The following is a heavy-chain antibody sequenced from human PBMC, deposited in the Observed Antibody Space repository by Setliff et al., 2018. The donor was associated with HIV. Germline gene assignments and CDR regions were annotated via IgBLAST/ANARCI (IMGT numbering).Heavy chain of an antibody. CDR3: ARDRGGHYTGSYYYMDV. Sequence: SETLSLTCGVYGGSLSDYYWNWIRQPPGKGLEWIAEINHSGSTNYNPSLKSRATISVDTSQNQLSLKLSSVTAADTAMYYCARDRGGHYTGSYYYMDVWGKGTTVTVSS. CDR2: INHSGST. CDR1: GGSLSDYY. D-gene: IGHD3-10*01. J-gene: IGHJ6*03. V-gene: IGHV4-34*01.